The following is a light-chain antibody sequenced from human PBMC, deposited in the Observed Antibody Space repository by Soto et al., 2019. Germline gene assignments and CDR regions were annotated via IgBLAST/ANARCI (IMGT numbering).Light chain of an antibody. Sequence: EIVLTQSPGTLSLSPGERATLSCRASQTVGSRSLAWYQQTPGQAPRLLIYDASTRATGIPDRFGGSASRTDFTLVIRRLEPEDVAVYYCQQYATSPLTFGGGTKVEIK. CDR1: QTVGSRS. V-gene: IGKV3-20*01. CDR3: QQYATSPLT. J-gene: IGKJ4*01. CDR2: DAS.